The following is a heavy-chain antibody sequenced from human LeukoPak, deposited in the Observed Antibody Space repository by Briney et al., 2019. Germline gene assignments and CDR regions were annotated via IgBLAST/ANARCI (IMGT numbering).Heavy chain of an antibody. Sequence: PSETLSLTCTVSGGSISSSSYYWGWIRQPPGKGLEWIGSIYYSGSTYYNPSLKSRVTISVDTSKNQFSLKLSSVTAADTAVYYCARDRGYGAQNPAHAFDIWGQGTMVTVSS. V-gene: IGHV4-39*07. CDR1: GGSISSSSYY. CDR3: ARDRGYGAQNPAHAFDI. D-gene: IGHD6-25*01. J-gene: IGHJ3*02. CDR2: IYYSGST.